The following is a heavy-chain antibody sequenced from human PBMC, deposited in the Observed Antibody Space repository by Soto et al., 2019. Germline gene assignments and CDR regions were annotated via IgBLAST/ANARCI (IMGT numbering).Heavy chain of an antibody. CDR3: ARDEKYSSSSYDY. CDR2: INSGNGNT. J-gene: IGHJ4*02. D-gene: IGHD6-6*01. Sequence: GASVKVSCKASGYTFTSHAIHWVRQAPGQRLEWMGWINSGNGNTKYSQKFQGRVTITKDTSATTAYMEVRSLRSEDTAVYYCARDEKYSSSSYDYWGQGTLVTVSS. CDR1: GYTFTSHA. V-gene: IGHV1-3*01.